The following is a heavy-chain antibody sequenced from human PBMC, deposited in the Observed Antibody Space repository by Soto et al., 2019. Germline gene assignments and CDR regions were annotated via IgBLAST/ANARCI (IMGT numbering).Heavy chain of an antibody. CDR2: INGGGENT. CDR1: RFSFNTFA. V-gene: IGHV3-23*01. Sequence: PGGSLRLSCVTSRFSFNTFAMSWVRQAPGKGLECVSAINGGGENTYYADSVKGWFTISRDNSKNTLYLQMDSLRAEDTAVYYCAKHSYYDFWPGHYYYLDFWGQGTLVTVYS. CDR3: AKHSYYDFWPGHYYYLDF. D-gene: IGHD3-3*01. J-gene: IGHJ4*02.